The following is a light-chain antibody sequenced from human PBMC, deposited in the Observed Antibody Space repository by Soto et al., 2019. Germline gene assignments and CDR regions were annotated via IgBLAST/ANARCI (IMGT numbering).Light chain of an antibody. Sequence: EIVLTQSPGTLSLSPGDRATLSCRASQSLSRSSLAWYQQKPGRAPRLLIYGASSRATGIPDRFSGSGSGTDFTLTISRLEPEDFPVYYCQQYGSSPRTFGQGTKVEIK. CDR2: GAS. CDR3: QQYGSSPRT. V-gene: IGKV3-20*01. J-gene: IGKJ1*01. CDR1: QSLSRSS.